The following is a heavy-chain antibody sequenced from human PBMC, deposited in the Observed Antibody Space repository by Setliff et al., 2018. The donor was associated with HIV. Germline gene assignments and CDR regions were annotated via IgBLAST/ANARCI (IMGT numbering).Heavy chain of an antibody. CDR1: GGSIGGYY. V-gene: IGHV4-59*01. CDR3: VRENAGATMVRGVIIGDAFDI. D-gene: IGHD3-10*01. J-gene: IGHJ3*02. CDR2: IYSGGST. Sequence: SETLSLTCTVSGGSIGGYYWSWIRQPPGTGLEWLGCIYSGGSTNYNPSLESRVTISVDTSKNQFSLRLSSVTAADTAVYYCVRENAGATMVRGVIIGDAFDIWGQGTLVTVSS.